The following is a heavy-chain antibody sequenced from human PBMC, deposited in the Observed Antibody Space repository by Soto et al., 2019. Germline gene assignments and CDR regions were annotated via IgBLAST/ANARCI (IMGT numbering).Heavy chain of an antibody. CDR1: GGSISSSNW. Sequence: AVSGGSISSSNWWSWVRQPPGKGLEWIGEIYHSGSTNYNPSLKSRVTISVDKSKNQFSLKLSSVTAADTAVYYCASIGIAVAGNSSYFDYWGQGTLVTVSS. D-gene: IGHD6-19*01. J-gene: IGHJ4*02. CDR2: IYHSGST. CDR3: ASIGIAVAGNSSYFDY. V-gene: IGHV4-4*02.